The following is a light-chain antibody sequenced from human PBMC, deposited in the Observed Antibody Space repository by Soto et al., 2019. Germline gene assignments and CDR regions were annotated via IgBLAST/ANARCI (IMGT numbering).Light chain of an antibody. V-gene: IGLV1-44*01. CDR2: SNN. J-gene: IGLJ2*01. CDR3: AAWDDSLNGLV. CDR1: SSNIGINA. Sequence: QAVVTQPPSASGTPGQRVTISCSGSSSNIGINAVNWYQQLPGTAPKVLIYSNNQRPSGVPDRFSGSKSGTSASLAISGLQSEDEADYYCAAWDDSLNGLVFGGGTKLTVL.